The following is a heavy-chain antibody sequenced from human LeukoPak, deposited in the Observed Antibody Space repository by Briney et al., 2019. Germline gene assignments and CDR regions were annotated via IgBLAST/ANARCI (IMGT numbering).Heavy chain of an antibody. CDR3: ARGVRYYDCWSGRGQHAFDI. CDR2: IIPIFGTA. D-gene: IGHD3-3*01. Sequence: SSVKVSCKASGGTFSSYVISWVRQAPAQGLDRMGGIIPIFGTANYAQKFQGRVTITTDQAPSPAYMELSRLRSEDTAVYYCARGVRYYDCWSGRGQHAFDIWGQGTMVTVSS. CDR1: GGTFSSYV. V-gene: IGHV1-69*05. J-gene: IGHJ3*02.